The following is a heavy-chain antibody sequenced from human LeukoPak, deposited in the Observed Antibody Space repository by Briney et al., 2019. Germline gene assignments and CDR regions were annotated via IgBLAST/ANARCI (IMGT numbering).Heavy chain of an antibody. CDR1: GGSFSGYY. D-gene: IGHD3-10*01. CDR2: INHSGST. CDR3: ARGWYYYGSGSYRWFDP. V-gene: IGHV4-34*01. J-gene: IGHJ5*02. Sequence: PSETLSLTCAVYGGSFSGYYWSWIRQPPGKGLEWIGEINHSGSTNYNPSLKSRVTISVDTSKNQFSLKLSSVTAADTAVYYCARGWYYYGSGSYRWFDPWGQGTLVTVSS.